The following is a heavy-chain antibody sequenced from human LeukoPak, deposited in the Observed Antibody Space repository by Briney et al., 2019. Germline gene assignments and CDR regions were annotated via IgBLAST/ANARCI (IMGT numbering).Heavy chain of an antibody. CDR2: INPNSGGT. J-gene: IGHJ4*02. V-gene: IGHV1-2*02. CDR1: GYTFTGYY. Sequence: GASVKVSCKASGYTFTGYYMHWVRQAPGQGLEWMGWINPNSGGTNYAQKFQGRVTMTRDTSISTAYMELSRLGSDDTAVYYCARVIRVSSWYTGIDYWGQGTLATVSS. D-gene: IGHD6-13*01. CDR3: ARVIRVSSWYTGIDY.